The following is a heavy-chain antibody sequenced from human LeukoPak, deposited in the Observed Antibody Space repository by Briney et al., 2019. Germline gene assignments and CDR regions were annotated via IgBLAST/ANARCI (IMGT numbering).Heavy chain of an antibody. CDR3: ARKLERRSGNWFDP. CDR2: IYYSGST. CDR1: GGSISSYY. J-gene: IGHJ5*02. D-gene: IGHD1-1*01. Sequence: SETLSLTCTVSGGSISSYYWSWIRQPPGKGLEWIGYIYYSGSTNYNPPLKSRVTISVDTSKNQFSLKLSSVTAAGTAVYYCARKLERRSGNWFDPWGQGTLVTVSS. V-gene: IGHV4-59*01.